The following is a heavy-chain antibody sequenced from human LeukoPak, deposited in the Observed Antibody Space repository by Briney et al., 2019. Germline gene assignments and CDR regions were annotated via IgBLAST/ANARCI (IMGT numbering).Heavy chain of an antibody. CDR2: ISAYNGNT. D-gene: IGHD3-3*01. V-gene: IGHV1-18*01. CDR3: ARVVDYDFWSGYTTLGY. Sequence: GASVKVSCKASGYTFTSYGISWVRQAPGQGLEWMGWISAYNGNTNYAQKLQGRVTMTTDTSTSTAYMELRSLRSDDTAVYYCARVVDYDFWSGYTTLGYWGQGTLVTVSS. CDR1: GYTFTSYG. J-gene: IGHJ4*02.